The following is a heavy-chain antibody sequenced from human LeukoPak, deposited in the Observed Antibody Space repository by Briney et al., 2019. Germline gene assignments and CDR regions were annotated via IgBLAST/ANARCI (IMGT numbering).Heavy chain of an antibody. CDR2: VHPGDSNI. J-gene: IGHJ6*02. V-gene: IGHV5-51*01. CDR1: GYSFSNYW. Sequence: GGSLKISCKGSGYSFSNYWIDWVRQMPGKGLEWIGIVHPGDSNIKYSPSFQGQVTISADKSISTAYLQWSSLKASDTAMYYCARALYGYGMDVWGQGTTVTVSS. CDR3: ARALYGYGMDV. D-gene: IGHD2-15*01.